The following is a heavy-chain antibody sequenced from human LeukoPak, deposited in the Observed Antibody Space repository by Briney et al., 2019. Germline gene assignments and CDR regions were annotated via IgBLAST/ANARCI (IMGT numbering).Heavy chain of an antibody. V-gene: IGHV3-23*01. J-gene: IGHJ6*02. D-gene: IGHD3-3*01. Sequence: LRLSCAASGFTFXXYAMSWVRQAPGKGVEWVSAISGSAGSTYYADSVKGRFTISRDNSNNTLYLQMNSLRAEDTAVYYCAKVTERFLESSDGMDVWGQGTTVTVSS. CDR1: GFTFXXYA. CDR3: AKVTERFLESSDGMDV. CDR2: ISGSAGST.